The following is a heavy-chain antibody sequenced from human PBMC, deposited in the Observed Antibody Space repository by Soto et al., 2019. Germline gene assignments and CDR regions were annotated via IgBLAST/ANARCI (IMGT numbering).Heavy chain of an antibody. CDR2: TKHSGST. Sequence: PSETLSLTSAVYGGSFSAYYWSWIRQPPGKGLEWIGETKHSGSTNYNPSLKSRVTISVDTSKNQFSLKLKSVTAADTAVFYCAGLFPYVSSGYHFNYLGQGTLVTVS. V-gene: IGHV4-34*01. CDR3: AGLFPYVSSGYHFNY. CDR1: GGSFSAYY. D-gene: IGHD3-22*01. J-gene: IGHJ4*02.